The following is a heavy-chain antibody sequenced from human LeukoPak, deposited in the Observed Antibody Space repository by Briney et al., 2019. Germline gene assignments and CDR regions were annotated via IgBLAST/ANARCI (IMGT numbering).Heavy chain of an antibody. CDR3: AKGPGGWWLSRSAPFDY. V-gene: IGHV3-23*01. Sequence: PGGPLRLFCAASGFHFSSYAMSWVRQAPGKGLEWVSAISGSGGSTYYADSVKGRFTISRDNSKNTLYLQMNSLRAGDTAVYYCAKGPGGWWLSRSAPFDYWGQGTLVTVSS. D-gene: IGHD5-12*01. CDR1: GFHFSSYA. CDR2: ISGSGGST. J-gene: IGHJ4*02.